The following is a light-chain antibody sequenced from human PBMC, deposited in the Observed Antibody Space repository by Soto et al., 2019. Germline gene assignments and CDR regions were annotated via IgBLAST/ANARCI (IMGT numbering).Light chain of an antibody. CDR3: QQRSNWNT. J-gene: IGKJ2*01. CDR2: DAS. V-gene: IGKV3-11*01. Sequence: EIVLTQSPATLSLSPGERATLSCRASQSVSSFLAWYQQKPGQAPRLLIYDASTRATGIPARFSGSGSGTDFTLTISSLEPEDFAFYYCQQRSNWNTFGRGTKLEIK. CDR1: QSVSSF.